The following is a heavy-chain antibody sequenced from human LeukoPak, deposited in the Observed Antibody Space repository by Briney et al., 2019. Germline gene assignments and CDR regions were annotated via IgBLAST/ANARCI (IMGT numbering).Heavy chain of an antibody. Sequence: SETLSLTCTVSGGSINSRSDYWGWIRQPPGKGLEWIGKVYYSGDTYYNTSLQSRVTISVDTSKSQFSLTLNSVTAADTAVYYCARCPYDLLTGFSKWFFDLWGRGALVTVSS. CDR3: ARCPYDLLTGFSKWFFDL. D-gene: IGHD3-9*01. V-gene: IGHV4-39*01. CDR1: GGSINSRSDY. J-gene: IGHJ2*01. CDR2: VYYSGDT.